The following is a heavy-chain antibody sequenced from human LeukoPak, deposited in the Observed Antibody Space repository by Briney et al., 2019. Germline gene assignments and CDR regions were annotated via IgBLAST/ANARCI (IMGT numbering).Heavy chain of an antibody. Sequence: PGGSLRLSCAASGFTFSSYDMRWVRQGTGKGLEWVSAISSAGDTYYPDSVKGRFTISRESAKNSLYLQMNSLRAGDTAVYYCARGTYDYASGTYYPPDYWGQGTLVTVSS. CDR1: GFTFSSYD. CDR3: ARGTYDYASGTYYPPDY. J-gene: IGHJ4*02. CDR2: ISSAGDT. D-gene: IGHD3-10*01. V-gene: IGHV3-13*01.